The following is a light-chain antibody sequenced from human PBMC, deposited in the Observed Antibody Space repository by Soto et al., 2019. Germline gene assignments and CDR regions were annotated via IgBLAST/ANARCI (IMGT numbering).Light chain of an antibody. CDR3: QHLSA. CDR1: QSLSSSH. Sequence: EIVLTQSPGTLSLSPGERASLSCRASQSLSSSHLIWYQQKPGQAPRLLIYDASSRATGIPDRFSGGGSGTDFTLTISRLEPEDFAVYYCQHLSAFGQGTKAEIK. CDR2: DAS. V-gene: IGKV3-20*01. J-gene: IGKJ1*01.